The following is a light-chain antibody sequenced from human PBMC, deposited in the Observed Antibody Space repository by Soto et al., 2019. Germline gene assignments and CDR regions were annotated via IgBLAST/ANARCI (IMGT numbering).Light chain of an antibody. CDR3: SAYTVGRTYG. V-gene: IGLV2-14*03. J-gene: IGLJ1*01. CDR2: NVY. Sequence: QSVLTQPASVSGSPGQSITISCTGTSSDVGAYNFVSWHQQHPGKAPKLMIYNVYDRPSGISYRVSGSKSVDTPSPTISGLQSEDEADYYCSAYTVGRTYGFGTGTKVTVL. CDR1: SSDVGAYNF.